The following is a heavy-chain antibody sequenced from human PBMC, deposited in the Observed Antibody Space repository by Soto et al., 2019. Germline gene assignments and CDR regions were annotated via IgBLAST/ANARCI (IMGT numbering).Heavy chain of an antibody. CDR1: GGTFSSYT. J-gene: IGHJ4*02. D-gene: IGHD3-22*01. CDR2: IIPILGIA. CDR3: ARENDSSGYYGPLAY. V-gene: IGHV1-69*08. Sequence: QVQLVQSGAEVKKPGSSVKVSCKASGGTFSSYTISWVRQSPGQGLDWMGRIIPILGIANYAQKFQGRVTITADKSPSTANMELSSLRSEDKAVYYCARENDSSGYYGPLAYWGQGTLVTVSS.